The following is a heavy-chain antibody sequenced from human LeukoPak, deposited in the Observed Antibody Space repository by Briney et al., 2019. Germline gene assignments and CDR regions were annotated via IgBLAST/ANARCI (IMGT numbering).Heavy chain of an antibody. J-gene: IGHJ4*02. CDR3: VRGTGY. Sequence: GGSLRLSCSVSGFTFSTYVMQWVREAPGKGLEYVSAISSNGDNTYYADSVKRRFTISTDNSKNTLYLQMSSLRADDTAVYYCVRGTGYWGQGTLVTVSS. V-gene: IGHV3-64D*06. CDR1: GFTFSTYV. CDR2: ISSNGDNT.